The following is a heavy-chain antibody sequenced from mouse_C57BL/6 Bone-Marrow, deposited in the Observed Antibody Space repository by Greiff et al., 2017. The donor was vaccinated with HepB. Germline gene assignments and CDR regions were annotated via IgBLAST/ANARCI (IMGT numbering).Heavy chain of an antibody. D-gene: IGHD1-1*01. CDR1: GYTFTSYG. J-gene: IGHJ1*03. V-gene: IGHV1-81*01. CDR3: VLYYYGSSYWYFDV. Sequence: VQLQQSGAELARPGASVKLSCKASGYTFTSYGISWVKQRTGQGLEWIGEIYPRSGNPYYNEKFKGKATLTADKSSSTAYMELSSLTSEDSAVYFCVLYYYGSSYWYFDVWGTGTTVTVSS. CDR2: IYPRSGNP.